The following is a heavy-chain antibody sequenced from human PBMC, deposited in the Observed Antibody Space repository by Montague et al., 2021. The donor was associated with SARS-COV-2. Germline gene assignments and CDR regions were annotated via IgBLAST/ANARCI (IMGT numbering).Heavy chain of an antibody. D-gene: IGHD6-19*01. Sequence: CAISGDSVSSSSAAWNWIRQSPSRGLEWLGRTYYRSKWYNDYAVSVKSRITINPDTSKNQFSLQLNSVTPEDTAVYYCARNIAVAGRAEGFDYWGQGTLVTVSS. CDR1: GDSVSSSSAA. J-gene: IGHJ4*02. V-gene: IGHV6-1*01. CDR3: ARNIAVAGRAEGFDY. CDR2: TYYRSKWYN.